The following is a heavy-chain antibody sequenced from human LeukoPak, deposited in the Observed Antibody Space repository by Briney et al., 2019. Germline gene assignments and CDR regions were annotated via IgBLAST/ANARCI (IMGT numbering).Heavy chain of an antibody. CDR2: IYYSGST. Sequence: PSETLSLTCTVSGGSISSYYWSWIRQPPGKGLERIGYIYYSGSTNYNPSLKSRVTISVDTSKNQFSLKLSSVTAADTAVYYCARDIAMVRGVSLYDYWGQGTLVTVSS. V-gene: IGHV4-59*01. D-gene: IGHD3-10*01. CDR1: GGSISSYY. CDR3: ARDIAMVRGVSLYDY. J-gene: IGHJ4*02.